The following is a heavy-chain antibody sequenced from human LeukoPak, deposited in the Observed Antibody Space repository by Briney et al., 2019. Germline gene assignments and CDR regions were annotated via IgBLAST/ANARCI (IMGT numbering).Heavy chain of an antibody. CDR1: RYTFTSYY. CDR2: INPSGGST. V-gene: IGHV1-46*01. J-gene: IGHJ4*02. Sequence: GASVKVSCKASRYTFTSYYMHWVRQAPGQGLEWMGIINPSGGSTSYAQKFQGRVTITRDTSTSTVYMELSSLRSEDTAVYYCARDPMGLTGYYRWDYWGQGTLVTVSS. D-gene: IGHD3-9*01. CDR3: ARDPMGLTGYYRWDY.